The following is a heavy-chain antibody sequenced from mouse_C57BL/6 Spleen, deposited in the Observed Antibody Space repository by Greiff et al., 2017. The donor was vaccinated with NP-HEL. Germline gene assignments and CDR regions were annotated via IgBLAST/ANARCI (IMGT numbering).Heavy chain of an antibody. CDR3: ARNYGTGTLDY. D-gene: IGHD4-1*01. J-gene: IGHJ2*01. CDR1: GFSLTSYA. CDR2: IWTCGGT. Sequence: QVQLKESGPGLVAPSQSLSITCTVSGFSLTSYAISWVRQPPGKGLEWLGVIWTCGGTNYNSALNSRLSISKDNSKSQVFLKMNSLQTDDTARYYCARNYGTGTLDYWGQGTTLTVSS. V-gene: IGHV2-9-1*01.